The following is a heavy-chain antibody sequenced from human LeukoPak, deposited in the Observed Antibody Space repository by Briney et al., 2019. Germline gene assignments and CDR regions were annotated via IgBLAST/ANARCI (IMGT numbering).Heavy chain of an antibody. Sequence: GASVEVSCKASGYTFTSYAMNWVRQAPGQGLEWMGWIITNTGNPTYAQGFTGRVVFSLDTSVSTAYLQISSLKAEDTAVYYCARDPPFGNSSSLYYFDYWGQGTLVTVSS. CDR1: GYTFTSYA. D-gene: IGHD6-13*01. J-gene: IGHJ4*02. CDR2: IITNTGNP. V-gene: IGHV7-4-1*02. CDR3: ARDPPFGNSSSLYYFDY.